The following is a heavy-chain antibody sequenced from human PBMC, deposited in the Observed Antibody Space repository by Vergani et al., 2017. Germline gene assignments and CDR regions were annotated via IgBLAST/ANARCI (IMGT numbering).Heavy chain of an antibody. CDR3: AKFPLNITTPDRGDF. Sequence: VQMVESGGGVVQPGRSLRLSCAVSGFRFSDYAMHWVRQAPGRGLEWVAFISYDGDTTYYEDSVKGRFTISRDNSKNTLFLQMHSLRVEDTALYYCAKFPLNITTPDRGDFWGQGSLVTVSS. J-gene: IGHJ4*02. CDR2: ISYDGDTT. V-gene: IGHV3-30*18. CDR1: GFRFSDYA. D-gene: IGHD1-1*01.